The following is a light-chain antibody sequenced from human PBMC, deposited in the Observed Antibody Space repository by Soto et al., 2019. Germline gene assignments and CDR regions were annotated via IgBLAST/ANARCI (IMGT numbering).Light chain of an antibody. J-gene: IGKJ5*01. CDR1: QSVRSTS. CDR2: GAS. CDR3: QHYGSSPPIT. V-gene: IGKV3-20*01. Sequence: DIGLTQSPGTLSLSPGERATLSCRASQSVRSTSLAWYQQKPGQAPRLLLYGASSRATGIPDKFSGGGSGTDFTLTISRLEPEDFAVYYCQHYGSSPPITFGQGTRLEIK.